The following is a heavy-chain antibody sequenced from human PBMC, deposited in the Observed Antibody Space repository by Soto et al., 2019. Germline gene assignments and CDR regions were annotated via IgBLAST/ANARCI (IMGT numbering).Heavy chain of an antibody. CDR3: ARYLLHYFEY. J-gene: IGHJ4*02. D-gene: IGHD3-22*01. Sequence: GWSLRLSCAASGFTFSSYAMHLVRQAPGKGLEWVAVISYDGSNKYYADSVKGRFTISRDNSKNTLYLQMNSLRAEDTAVYYCARYLLHYFEYWGEGTLVTVSS. CDR2: ISYDGSNK. V-gene: IGHV3-30-3*01. CDR1: GFTFSSYA.